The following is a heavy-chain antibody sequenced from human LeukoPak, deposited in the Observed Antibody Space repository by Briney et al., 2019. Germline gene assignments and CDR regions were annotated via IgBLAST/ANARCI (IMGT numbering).Heavy chain of an antibody. D-gene: IGHD6-6*01. J-gene: IGHJ5*02. CDR3: ARDLIAARPGWFDP. CDR2: ISAYNGNT. Sequence: ASVKVSCKASGYTFTTYGINWVRQAPGQGLEWMGWISAYNGNTNYAQNLQGRVTLTTDTSGSTAYMELRSLRSDDTAVYYCARDLIAARPGWFDPWGQGTLVTVSS. V-gene: IGHV1-18*01. CDR1: GYTFTTYG.